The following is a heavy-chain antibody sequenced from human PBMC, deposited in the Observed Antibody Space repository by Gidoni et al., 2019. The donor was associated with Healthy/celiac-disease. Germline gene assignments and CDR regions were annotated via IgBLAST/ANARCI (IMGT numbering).Heavy chain of an antibody. D-gene: IGHD6-13*01. J-gene: IGHJ6*03. Sequence: QVQLVQSGAEVKKPGSSVKVSCKASGGTFRSYAISWVRQAPGQGLEWMGRIIPILGIANYAQKFQGRVTITADKSTSTAYMELSSLRSEDTAVYYCARRERAAAGDYYYYMDVWGKGTTVTVSS. CDR1: GGTFRSYA. V-gene: IGHV1-69*04. CDR3: ARRERAAAGDYYYYMDV. CDR2: IIPILGIA.